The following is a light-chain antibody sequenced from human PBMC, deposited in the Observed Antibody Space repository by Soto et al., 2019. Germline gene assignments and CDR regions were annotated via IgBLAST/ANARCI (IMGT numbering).Light chain of an antibody. J-gene: IGKJ1*01. CDR3: LQDHDDSWT. CDR2: GAS. V-gene: IGKV3D-15*01. Sequence: EIVMTQSPATLSVSPGERVTLSCRASQNIRSDLAWYQQKPGQAPRLLIYGASNRATGIPDRFSGSGSGTDFTLTISSLQPGDFATYYCLQDHDDSWTFGQGTKVDIK. CDR1: QNIRSD.